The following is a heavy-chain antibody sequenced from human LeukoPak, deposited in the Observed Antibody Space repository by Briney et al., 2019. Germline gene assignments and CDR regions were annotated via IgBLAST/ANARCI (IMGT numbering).Heavy chain of an antibody. D-gene: IGHD4-17*01. CDR3: ARDYDYGEGWWFDP. CDR1: GYTFTSYA. J-gene: IGHJ5*02. V-gene: IGHV1-3*01. Sequence: GASVKVSCKASGYTFTSYAMHWVRQAPGQRLEWMGWINAGNGNTKYSQKFQGRVTITRDTSASTAYMELSSLRSEDTAVYYCARDYDYGEGWWFDPWGQGTLVTVSS. CDR2: INAGNGNT.